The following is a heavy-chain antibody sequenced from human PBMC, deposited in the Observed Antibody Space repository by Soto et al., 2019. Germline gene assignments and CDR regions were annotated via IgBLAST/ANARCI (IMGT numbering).Heavy chain of an antibody. CDR1: GGSVSSGDYY. V-gene: IGHV4-31*03. Sequence: QVQLQESGPGLVKPSETLSLTCTVSGGSVSSGDYYWSWIRQDPGKGLEWIGYIHYSGRTYYKPSLKSRVTISADTSKNQFSLKLSSVTAADTAVYYCARAFCSGHSCYSFDFWGQGTLVTVSS. D-gene: IGHD2-15*01. CDR2: IHYSGRT. J-gene: IGHJ4*02. CDR3: ARAFCSGHSCYSFDF.